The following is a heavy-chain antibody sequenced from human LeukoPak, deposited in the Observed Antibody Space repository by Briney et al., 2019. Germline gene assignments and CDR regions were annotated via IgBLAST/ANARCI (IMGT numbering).Heavy chain of an antibody. CDR2: IWHDGSHK. Sequence: PGGSLRLSCAAAGFTFNTYGMHWVRQAPGKGLEWVAVIWHDGSHKYYADSVKGRFTISRGNSKNTLYLQMNSLRAEDTAIYYCASGVYSSGWYLDYWGQGTLVTVSS. D-gene: IGHD6-19*01. V-gene: IGHV3-33*01. CDR1: GFTFNTYG. J-gene: IGHJ4*02. CDR3: ASGVYSSGWYLDY.